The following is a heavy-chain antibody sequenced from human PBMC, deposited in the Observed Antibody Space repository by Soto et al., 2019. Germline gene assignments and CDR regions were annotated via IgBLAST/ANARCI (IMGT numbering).Heavy chain of an antibody. D-gene: IGHD2-15*01. CDR3: AKDAVGVFHS. Sequence: GGSLRLSCAASGFTFSSYGMHWVRQAPGKGLEWVAVISYDGSNKYYADSVKGRFTISRDNSKNTLYLQMNSLRAEDTAVYYWAKDAVGVFHSGGRGPRVTVP. CDR2: ISYDGSNK. V-gene: IGHV3-30*18. J-gene: IGHJ4*02. CDR1: GFTFSSYG.